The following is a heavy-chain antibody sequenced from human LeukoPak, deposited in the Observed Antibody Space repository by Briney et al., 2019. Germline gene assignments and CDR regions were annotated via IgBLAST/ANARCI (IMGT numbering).Heavy chain of an antibody. D-gene: IGHD3-22*01. V-gene: IGHV4-59*01. Sequence: PSETLSLTCTVSGGSISTYYWSWIRQPPGKGLEWIGYIYYSGSANYNPSLKSRVTMSVVTSKNQFSLRLSSVTAADTAVYYCARDGGHYYGSTGFYYGFPDHWGQGTLVTVSS. CDR2: IYYSGSA. CDR1: GGSISTYY. J-gene: IGHJ4*02. CDR3: ARDGGHYYGSTGFYYGFPDH.